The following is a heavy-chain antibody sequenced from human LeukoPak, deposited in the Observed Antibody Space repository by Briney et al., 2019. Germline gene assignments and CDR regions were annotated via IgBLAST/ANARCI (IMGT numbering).Heavy chain of an antibody. D-gene: IGHD2-2*01. V-gene: IGHV1-18*01. CDR2: ISAYNGNT. CDR1: GYTFTSYG. J-gene: IGHJ4*02. CDR3: ARDGDSCTSTSCYYPLDH. Sequence: ASVKVSCKTSGYTFTSYGISWVRQAPGQGLEWMGWISAYNGNTNYAQKLQGRVTMTTDTSTSTAYMELRSLRSDDTAVYYCARDGDSCTSTSCYYPLDHWGQGTLVTVSS.